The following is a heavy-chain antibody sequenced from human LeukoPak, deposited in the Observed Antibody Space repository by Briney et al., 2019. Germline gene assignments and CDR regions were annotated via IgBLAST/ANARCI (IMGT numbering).Heavy chain of an antibody. CDR3: TRDATAGNFDY. CDR2: IYTSGGT. D-gene: IGHD6-13*01. Sequence: PSETLSLTCTVSGGSIGSYYWSWIRQPAGKGLEWIGRIYTSGGTVYNPSLKSRVTMSVDTSKNQFSLRLSSVTAADTAVYYCTRDATAGNFDYWGQGTLVTVSS. CDR1: GGSIGSYY. V-gene: IGHV4-4*07. J-gene: IGHJ4*02.